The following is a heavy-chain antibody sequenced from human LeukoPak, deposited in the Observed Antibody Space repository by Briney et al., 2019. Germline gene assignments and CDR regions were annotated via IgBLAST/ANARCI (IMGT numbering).Heavy chain of an antibody. V-gene: IGHV4-39*07. D-gene: IGHD2-15*01. Sequence: SETLSLTCTVSGGSISSGDYYWSWIRQPPGKGLEWIGSIYYSGSTYYNPSLKSRVTISVDTSKNQFSLKLSSVTAADTAVYYCARDLGFSGVAIGQHWGQGTLVTVSS. J-gene: IGHJ1*01. CDR2: IYYSGST. CDR1: GGSISSGDYY. CDR3: ARDLGFSGVAIGQH.